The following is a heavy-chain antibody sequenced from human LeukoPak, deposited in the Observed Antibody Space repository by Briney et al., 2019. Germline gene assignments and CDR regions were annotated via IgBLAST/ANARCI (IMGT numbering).Heavy chain of an antibody. CDR2: ISGGGDIT. D-gene: IGHD6-19*01. Sequence: PGGSLRLSCAASGFNFANHAMSWVRQAPGKGLEWVSAISGGGDITYYADSVTGRFTISRDNSKDTLFLQMHSLRPGDTAVYYCGRGIDYSSGPDYWGQGTLVTVSS. V-gene: IGHV3-23*01. CDR3: GRGIDYSSGPDY. J-gene: IGHJ4*02. CDR1: GFNFANHA.